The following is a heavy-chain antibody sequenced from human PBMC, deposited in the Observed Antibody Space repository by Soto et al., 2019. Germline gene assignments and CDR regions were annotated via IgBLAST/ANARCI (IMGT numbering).Heavy chain of an antibody. Sequence: EVQLLESGGGLVQPGGSLRLSCAASGFTFSSYAMSWVRQAPGKGLEWVSAISGSGGSTYYADSVKGRFTISRDNSKNTLYLQMNSLRAEDTAVYYCAKDRGIAAAGTSRWFDPWGQGTLVTVSS. CDR1: GFTFSSYA. CDR3: AKDRGIAAAGTSRWFDP. D-gene: IGHD6-13*01. J-gene: IGHJ5*02. V-gene: IGHV3-23*01. CDR2: ISGSGGST.